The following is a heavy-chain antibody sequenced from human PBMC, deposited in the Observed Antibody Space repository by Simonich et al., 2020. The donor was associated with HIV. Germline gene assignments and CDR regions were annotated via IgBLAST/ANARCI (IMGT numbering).Heavy chain of an antibody. CDR1: GFTFSNYW. J-gene: IGHJ3*01. CDR3: YGAFDV. D-gene: IGHD4-17*01. CDR2: IKSDGTTT. V-gene: IGHV3-74*01. Sequence: EVQLVESGGGLVQSGGSLRLSCVASGFTFSNYWMHWVRQAPGKGLGVVSRIKSDGTTTIYADSVKGRFIISRDNAKNTLYLQMNSLRTEDTAVYFCYGAFDVWGQGTMVTVSS.